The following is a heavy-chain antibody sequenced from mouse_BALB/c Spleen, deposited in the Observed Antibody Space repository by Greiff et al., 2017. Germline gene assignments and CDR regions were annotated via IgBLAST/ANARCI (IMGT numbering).Heavy chain of an antibody. D-gene: IGHD2-10*01. J-gene: IGHJ4*01. Sequence: EVQLQQSGTVLARPGASVKMSCKASGYTFTSYWMHWVKHRPGQGLEWIGAIYPGNSDTSYNQKFKGKAKLTAVTSTSTAYMELSSLTNEDSAVYYCAAAYYGNYDAMDYWGQGTSVTVSS. V-gene: IGHV1-5*01. CDR2: IYPGNSDT. CDR3: AAAYYGNYDAMDY. CDR1: GYTFTSYW.